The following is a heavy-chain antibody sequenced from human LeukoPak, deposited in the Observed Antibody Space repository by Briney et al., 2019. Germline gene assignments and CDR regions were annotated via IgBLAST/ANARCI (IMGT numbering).Heavy chain of an antibody. CDR2: FKSKGGGETT. Sequence: GSLRLSCAASGFGFTAAWMSWVRQAPGKGPEWVGRFKSKGGGETTDYAAPVKGRFTISRDDSKNTLYLQMDGLKTEDTAVYYCAWQTKFDFWRMDYWGLGTLVTVSS. CDR3: AWQTKFDFWRMDY. J-gene: IGHJ4*02. CDR1: GFGFTAAW. V-gene: IGHV3-15*01. D-gene: IGHD3-3*01.